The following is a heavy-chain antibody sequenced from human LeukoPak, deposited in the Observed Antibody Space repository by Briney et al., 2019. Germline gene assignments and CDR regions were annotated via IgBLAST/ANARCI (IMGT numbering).Heavy chain of an antibody. CDR2: ISSSTTYI. J-gene: IGHJ4*02. CDR3: ARGEPGFGGLPTVLDN. V-gene: IGHV3-21*01. Sequence: GGSMRLSCAASGFTFSSFSMNWVRQAPGKGLEWVSSISSSTTYIYYADSVKGRFTISRDNAKDSLYLQMNSLRAEDTAVYYCARGEPGFGGLPTVLDNWGQGTLVTVSS. CDR1: GFTFSSFS. D-gene: IGHD4-23*01.